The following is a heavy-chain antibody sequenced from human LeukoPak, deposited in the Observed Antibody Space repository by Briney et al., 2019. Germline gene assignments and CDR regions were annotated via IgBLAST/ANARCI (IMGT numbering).Heavy chain of an antibody. CDR3: ATKAGNFQERVSLDY. CDR1: GLTFSHHW. CDR2: INNEGTDT. J-gene: IGHJ4*02. D-gene: IGHD1-1*01. Sequence: LGGSLRLSCVVSGLTFSHHWIHWVRQVPGKGLVWVSHINNEGTDTRYADSVRGRFTISRDNAKNTVYLQMNSLSPEDAALYYCATKAGNFQERVSLDYWGQGTLVTVSS. V-gene: IGHV3-74*01.